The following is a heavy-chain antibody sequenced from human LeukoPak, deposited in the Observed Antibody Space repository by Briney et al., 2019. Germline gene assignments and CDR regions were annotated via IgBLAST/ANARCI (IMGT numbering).Heavy chain of an antibody. CDR2: IYHSGST. CDR1: GDSISSSNW. D-gene: IGHD6-25*01. CDR3: AREAAGQWFDP. V-gene: IGHV4-4*02. Sequence: SGTLSLTCAVSGDSISSSNWWTWVRQPPGKGLEWIGEIYHSGSTNYNPSLKSRVTMSLDKTKNQFSLKLTSVTAADTAVYYCAREAAGQWFDPWGQGTLVTVSS. J-gene: IGHJ5*02.